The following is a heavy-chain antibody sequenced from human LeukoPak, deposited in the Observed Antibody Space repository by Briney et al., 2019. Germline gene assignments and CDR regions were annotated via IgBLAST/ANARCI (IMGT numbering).Heavy chain of an antibody. J-gene: IGHJ6*02. CDR1: GYTFTSYY. Sequence: ASVKVSCKASGYTFTSYYMHWVRQAPGQGLEWMGIINPSGGSTSYAQKFQGRVTMTRDTSTSTVYMELSSLRSEDTAVYYCARGSGYYYGSGSYWMAARGYYGMDVWGQGTTVTVSS. CDR2: INPSGGST. V-gene: IGHV1-46*01. CDR3: ARGSGYYYGSGSYWMAARGYYGMDV. D-gene: IGHD3-10*01.